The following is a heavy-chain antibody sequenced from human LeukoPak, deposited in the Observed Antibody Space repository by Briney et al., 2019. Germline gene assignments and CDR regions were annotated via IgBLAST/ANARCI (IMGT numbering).Heavy chain of an antibody. Sequence: PSETLSFTCAVSGYSISSGYYWGWIRQPPGKGLEWIGSIYHSGSTYYNPSLKSRVTISVDTSKNQFSLKLSSVAAADTAVYYCASHYYDSSEIDYWGQGTLVTVSS. J-gene: IGHJ4*02. CDR2: IYHSGST. V-gene: IGHV4-38-2*01. CDR1: GYSISSGYY. D-gene: IGHD3-22*01. CDR3: ASHYYDSSEIDY.